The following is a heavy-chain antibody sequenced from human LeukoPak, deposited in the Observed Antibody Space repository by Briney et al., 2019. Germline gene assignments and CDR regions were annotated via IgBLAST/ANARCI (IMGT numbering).Heavy chain of an antibody. CDR3: ARVGRRGYSYGIEYFQH. CDR1: GGSFSGYY. J-gene: IGHJ1*01. Sequence: KSSETLSLTCAVYGGSFSGYYWSWIRQPPGKGLEWIGEINHSGSTNYNPSLKSRVTISVDTSKNQFSLKLSSVTAADTAVYYCARVGRRGYSYGIEYFQHWGQGTLVTVSS. CDR2: INHSGST. D-gene: IGHD5-18*01. V-gene: IGHV4-34*01.